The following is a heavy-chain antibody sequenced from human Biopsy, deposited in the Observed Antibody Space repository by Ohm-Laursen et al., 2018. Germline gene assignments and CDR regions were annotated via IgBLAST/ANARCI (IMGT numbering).Heavy chain of an antibody. Sequence: SLRLSCAASGFTFTDYDISWVRHVPGQGLEWLALISPSSTTTYYADSVRGRFFISRDDAKNSVSLEMSSLRADDTALYFCARNVRLEMTDHSGVTTYSRYFAMDAWGRGTTVTVSS. CDR1: GFTFTDYD. CDR3: ARNVRLEMTDHSGVTTYSRYFAMDA. CDR2: ISPSSTTT. V-gene: IGHV3-11*01. D-gene: IGHD1-1*01. J-gene: IGHJ6*02.